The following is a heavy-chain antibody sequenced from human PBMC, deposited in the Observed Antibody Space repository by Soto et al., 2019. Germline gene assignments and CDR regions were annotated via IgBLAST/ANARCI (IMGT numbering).Heavy chain of an antibody. CDR2: ISSTSTYI. CDR1: GFTFSDNS. V-gene: IGHV3-21*01. J-gene: IGHJ1*01. CDR3: ASRREGGEGDD. Sequence: GRALTLSWASSGFTFSDNSIKWVRQAPGKGLECGSSISSTSTYIFYADSLKGRFTISRDNAKNSLYLQMNSLRAEDTAVFYCASRREGGEGDDWGQGNLFRVS. D-gene: IGHD3-10*01.